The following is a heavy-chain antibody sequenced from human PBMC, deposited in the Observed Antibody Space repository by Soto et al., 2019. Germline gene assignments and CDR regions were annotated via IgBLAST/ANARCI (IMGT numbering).Heavy chain of an antibody. CDR3: ARDRPTDH. J-gene: IGHJ5*02. CDR2: ITGDTIEA. CDR1: GYTFNRYA. V-gene: IGHV1-18*01. Sequence: QVQLVQSGAEVRKPGASVTVSCKASGYTFNRYAISWLRQAPGQGPEWMGWITGDTIEASYARTFQGRVTLTRNTSTSTVYMELRSRRDDDTAVYYCARDRPTDHWGQGTLVTVSS.